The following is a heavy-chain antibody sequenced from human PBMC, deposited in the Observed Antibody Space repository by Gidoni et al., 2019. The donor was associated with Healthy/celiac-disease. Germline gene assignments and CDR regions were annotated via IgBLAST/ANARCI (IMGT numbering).Heavy chain of an antibody. CDR1: GFTFRCCS. Sequence: EVQLLESGGGLVQPGGSLRRSCAASGFTFRCCSMKWVRQAPGKGLEWVSYISSSSSTIYYADSVKGRFTISRDNAKNSLYLQMNSRRAEDTAVYYCARVSRYCSSTSCYFNFDYYYGMDVWGQGTTVTVSS. V-gene: IGHV3-48*01. J-gene: IGHJ6*02. D-gene: IGHD2-2*01. CDR3: ARVSRYCSSTSCYFNFDYYYGMDV. CDR2: ISSSSSTI.